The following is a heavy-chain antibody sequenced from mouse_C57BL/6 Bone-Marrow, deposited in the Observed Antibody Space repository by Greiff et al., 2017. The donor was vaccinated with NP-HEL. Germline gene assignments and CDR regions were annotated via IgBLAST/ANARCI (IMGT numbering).Heavy chain of an antibody. Sequence: QVQLQQSGAELMKPGASVKLSCKATGYTFTGYWIEWVKQRPGHGLEWIGEILPGSGSTNYNEKFKGKATFTADTSSNPAYMQLSSLTTEDSAIYYGARKGWLPHYYDDWGQGTTLTVSS. CDR2: ILPGSGST. J-gene: IGHJ2*01. CDR3: ARKGWLPHYYDD. CDR1: GYTFTGYW. V-gene: IGHV1-9*01. D-gene: IGHD2-3*01.